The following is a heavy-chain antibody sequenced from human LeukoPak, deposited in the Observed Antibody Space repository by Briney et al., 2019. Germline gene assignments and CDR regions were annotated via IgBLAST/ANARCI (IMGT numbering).Heavy chain of an antibody. Sequence: ASVRVSCKTSGYRFTKYGISWVRQAPGQGLEWMGWINPADGNTTSARKFHGRLIMTTDTSTNTAHMEMRGLRSDDTAVYYCARKLVFDYWGQGTLVSVSS. CDR1: GYRFTKYG. V-gene: IGHV1-18*04. J-gene: IGHJ4*02. CDR2: INPADGNT. CDR3: ARKLVFDY.